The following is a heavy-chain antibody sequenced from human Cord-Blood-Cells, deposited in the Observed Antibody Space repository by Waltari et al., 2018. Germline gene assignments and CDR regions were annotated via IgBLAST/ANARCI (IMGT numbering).Heavy chain of an antibody. CDR3: ARVGAFGWELLYYFDY. Sequence: QVQLQQWGAGLLKPPETLSLTCAVYGGSFSGYYWSWIRQPPGKGLEWIGEINHSGSTNYNPSLKSRVTISVDTSKNQFSLKLSSVNAADTAVYYCARVGAFGWELLYYFDYWGQGTLVTVSS. J-gene: IGHJ4*02. D-gene: IGHD1-26*01. CDR1: GGSFSGYY. CDR2: INHSGST. V-gene: IGHV4-34*01.